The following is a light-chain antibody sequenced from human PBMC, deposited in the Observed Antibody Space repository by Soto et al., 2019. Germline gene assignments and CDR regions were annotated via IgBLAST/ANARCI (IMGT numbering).Light chain of an antibody. CDR3: CSYAGSSTFPYV. CDR1: SSDVGSYNL. V-gene: IGLV2-23*02. J-gene: IGLJ1*01. CDR2: EVS. Sequence: QSALTQPASVSGSPGQSITISCTGTSSDVGSYNLVSWYQQHPGKAPKLMIHEVSKRPSGVSNRFSGSKSGNTASLTISGLQAEDEADYYCCSYAGSSTFPYVFGTGTKVTVL.